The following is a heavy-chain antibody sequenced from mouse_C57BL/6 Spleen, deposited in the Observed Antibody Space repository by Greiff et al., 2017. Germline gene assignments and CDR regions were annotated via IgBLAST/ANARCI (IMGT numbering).Heavy chain of an antibody. CDR3: ARRYYGNYDWFAY. CDR1: GYTFTTYP. D-gene: IGHD2-1*01. J-gene: IGHJ3*01. V-gene: IGHV1-47*01. Sequence: VKLQESGAELVKPGASVKMSCKASGYTFTTYPIEWMKQNHGKSLEWIGNFHPYNDDTKYNEKFNGKATLTVEKSSSTVYLELSRLTSDDSAVYYCARRYYGNYDWFAYWGQGTLVTVSA. CDR2: FHPYNDDT.